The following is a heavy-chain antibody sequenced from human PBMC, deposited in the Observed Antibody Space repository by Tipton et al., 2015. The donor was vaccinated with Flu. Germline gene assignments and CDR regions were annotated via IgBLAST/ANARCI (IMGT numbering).Heavy chain of an antibody. D-gene: IGHD3-22*01. J-gene: IGHJ4*02. CDR1: GGSISSGGYY. Sequence: LRLSCTVSGGSISSGGYYWSWIRQHPGKGLEWIGYIYYSGSTYYNPSLKSRVTISVDTSKNQFSLKLSSVTAADTAVYYCARGTYYYDSSGYTADLGAHYFDYWGQGTLVTVSS. V-gene: IGHV4-31*02. CDR3: ARGTYYYDSSGYTADLGAHYFDY. CDR2: IYYSGST.